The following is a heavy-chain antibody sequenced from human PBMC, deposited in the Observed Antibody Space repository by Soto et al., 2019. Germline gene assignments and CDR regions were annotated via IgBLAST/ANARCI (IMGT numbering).Heavy chain of an antibody. D-gene: IGHD3-10*01. CDR1: GYTFTSYD. J-gene: IGHJ6*03. CDR2: MNPNSGNT. Sequence: ASVKVSCKASGYTFTSYDINLVRQATGQGLEWMGWMNPNSGNTGYAQKFQGRVTMTRNTSISTAYMELSSLRSEDTAVYYCARGRITMVRGRNYYYYYMDVWGKGTTVTVSS. CDR3: ARGRITMVRGRNYYYYYMDV. V-gene: IGHV1-8*01.